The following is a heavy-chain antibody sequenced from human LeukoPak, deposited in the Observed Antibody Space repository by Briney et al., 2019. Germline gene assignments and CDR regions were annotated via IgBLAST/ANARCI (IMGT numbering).Heavy chain of an antibody. Sequence: PGGSLRLSCAASGFTFSTYGMHWVRQAPGKGLEWVAAISYEGSDKYYADSVKGRFTISRDNSKSTLYLQMNSLRAEDTAVYYCARAGPWALDIWGQGTMVTVSS. CDR2: ISYEGSDK. J-gene: IGHJ3*02. CDR3: ARAGPWALDI. CDR1: GFTFSTYG. V-gene: IGHV3-30*03.